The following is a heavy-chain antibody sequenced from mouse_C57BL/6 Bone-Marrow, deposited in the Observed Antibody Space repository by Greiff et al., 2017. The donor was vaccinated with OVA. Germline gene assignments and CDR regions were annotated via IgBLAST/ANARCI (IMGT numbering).Heavy chain of an antibody. V-gene: IGHV5-15*01. CDR2: ISNLAYSI. J-gene: IGHJ2*01. Sequence: DVKLQESGGGFVQPGGSLKLSCAASGFTFSDYGMAWVRQAPRKGPEWVAFISNLAYSIYYADTVTGRFTISRENAKNTLYLEMSSLRSEDTAMYYCARSSSSYYFDYWGQGTTLTVS. D-gene: IGHD1-1*01. CDR3: ARSSSSYYFDY. CDR1: GFTFSDYG.